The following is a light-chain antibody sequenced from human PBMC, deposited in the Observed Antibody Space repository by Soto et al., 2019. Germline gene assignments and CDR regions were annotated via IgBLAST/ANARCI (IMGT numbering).Light chain of an antibody. CDR2: DAS. CDR3: QHYDNLPPT. Sequence: TQINKYQSSLSASVGDRVTITCQASQDISNYLNWYQQKPGKAPKLLIYDASNLETGVPSKFSGSGSGTDFTFTISSLQPEDIATYYCQHYDNLPPTFGVGTK. V-gene: IGKV1-33*01. CDR1: QDISNY. J-gene: IGKJ4*01.